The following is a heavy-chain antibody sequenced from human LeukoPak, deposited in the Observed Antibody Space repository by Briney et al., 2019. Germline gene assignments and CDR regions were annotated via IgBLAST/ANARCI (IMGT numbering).Heavy chain of an antibody. CDR3: AKDLGGGETGLLDC. CDR1: GFIFSSYA. D-gene: IGHD2-21*01. Sequence: GGSLRLSCAASGFIFSSYAVNWVRQAPGKGLEWVSVMSASGGSTYYADSVKGRFTISRDNSKNTLYLQMNSLRAEDTATYYCAKDLGGGETGLLDCWGQGTLVTVSS. J-gene: IGHJ4*02. CDR2: MSASGGST. V-gene: IGHV3-23*01.